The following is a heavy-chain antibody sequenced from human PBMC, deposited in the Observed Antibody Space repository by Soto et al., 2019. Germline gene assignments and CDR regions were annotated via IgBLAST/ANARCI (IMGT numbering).Heavy chain of an antibody. CDR3: ARRGYCSGGSCFWFDP. CDR2: IYYSGST. Sequence: SETLSLTCTVSGGSISSYYWSWIRQPPGKGLEWIGYIYYSGSTNYNPSLRSRVTISVDTSKNQFSLKLSSVTAADTAVYYCARRGYCSGGSCFWFDPWGQGTLVTVSS. D-gene: IGHD2-15*01. CDR1: GGSISSYY. V-gene: IGHV4-59*08. J-gene: IGHJ5*02.